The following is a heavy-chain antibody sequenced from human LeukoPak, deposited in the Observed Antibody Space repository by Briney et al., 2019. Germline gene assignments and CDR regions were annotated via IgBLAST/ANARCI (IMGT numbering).Heavy chain of an antibody. V-gene: IGHV1-46*01. CDR3: ARAVEAAGTCYFDY. Sequence: GASVKVSCEAFGYTFTSNYMHWVRQAPGQGPEWMGVISPSGGSTTYAQKFQGRVTLTRDMSTSTDYLELSSLRSEDTAVYYCARAVEAAGTCYFDYWGQGTLVTVSS. CDR1: GYTFTSNY. CDR2: ISPSGGST. D-gene: IGHD6-13*01. J-gene: IGHJ4*02.